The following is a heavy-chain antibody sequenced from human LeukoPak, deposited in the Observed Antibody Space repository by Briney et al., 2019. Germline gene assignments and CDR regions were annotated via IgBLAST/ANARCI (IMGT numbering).Heavy chain of an antibody. D-gene: IGHD3-3*01. CDR1: GGSFSGYY. J-gene: IGHJ4*02. CDR2: INHSGST. Sequence: SETLSLTCAVYGGSFSGYYWSWIRRPPGKGLEWIGEINHSGSTNYNPSLKSRVTISVDTSKNQFSLKLSSVTAADTAVYYCAGGLGYYDFWSGYYSNPLFDYWGQGTLVTVSS. V-gene: IGHV4-34*01. CDR3: AGGLGYYDFWSGYYSNPLFDY.